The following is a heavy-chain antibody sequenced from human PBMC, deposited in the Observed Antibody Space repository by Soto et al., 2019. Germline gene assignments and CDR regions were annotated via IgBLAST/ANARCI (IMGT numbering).Heavy chain of an antibody. D-gene: IGHD2-15*01. V-gene: IGHV4-39*01. CDR1: GGSISSSSYY. CDR3: ATPRTFRGNEVGWFDP. Sequence: SETLSLTCTVSGGSISSSSYYWVLIRQSPGKGLEWIGSIYYTGKISHYNPSLESRVSISVDTSKNQFSLKLTSLTASDTAVYFCATPRTFRGNEVGWFDPWGQGTLVTVSS. J-gene: IGHJ5*02. CDR2: IYYTGKI.